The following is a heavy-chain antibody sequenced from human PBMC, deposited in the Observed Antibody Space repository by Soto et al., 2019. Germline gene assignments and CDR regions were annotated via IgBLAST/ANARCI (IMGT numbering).Heavy chain of an antibody. Sequence: GGSLRLSCAASGFTVSSNYMSWVRQAPGKGLEWVSVIYSGGSTYYADSVKGRFTISRDNSKNTLYLQMNSLRAEDTAVYYCASYDFWSGYYAFDIWGQGTMVTVSS. V-gene: IGHV3-53*01. CDR1: GFTVSSNY. CDR3: ASYDFWSGYYAFDI. J-gene: IGHJ3*02. D-gene: IGHD3-3*01. CDR2: IYSGGST.